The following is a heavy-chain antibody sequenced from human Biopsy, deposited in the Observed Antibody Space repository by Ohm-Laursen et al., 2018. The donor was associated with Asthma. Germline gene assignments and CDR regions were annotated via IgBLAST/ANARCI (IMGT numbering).Heavy chain of an antibody. CDR2: INAGNGNT. CDR3: ARDLRYRSGWYPDAFDI. J-gene: IGHJ3*02. V-gene: IGHV1-3*01. CDR1: GYTFTSYA. D-gene: IGHD6-19*01. Sequence: ASVKVSCKASGYTFTSYAMHWVRQAPGQRLEWMGWINAGNGNTKYSQKFQGRVTITRDTSASTAYMELSSLRSEDTAVYYCARDLRYRSGWYPDAFDIWGQGTMVTVSS.